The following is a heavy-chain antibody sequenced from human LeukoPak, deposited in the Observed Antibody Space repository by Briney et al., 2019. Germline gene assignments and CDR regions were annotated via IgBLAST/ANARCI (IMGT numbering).Heavy chain of an antibody. CDR3: AKDRGYYDSSGTLPGAHYDY. V-gene: IGHV3-23*01. CDR2: ISGSGGST. CDR1: GFTFSSYA. D-gene: IGHD3-22*01. J-gene: IGHJ4*02. Sequence: GGSLRLSCAASGFTFSSYAMSWVRQAPGKGLEWVSAISGSGGSTYYADSVQGRFTISRDNSKNTLYLQMNSLRAEDTAVYYCAKDRGYYDSSGTLPGAHYDYWGQGTLVTVSS.